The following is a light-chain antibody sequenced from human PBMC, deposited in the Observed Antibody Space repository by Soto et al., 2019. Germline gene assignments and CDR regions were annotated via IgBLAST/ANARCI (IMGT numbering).Light chain of an antibody. CDR1: SSNIGTNY. V-gene: IGLV1-47*01. Sequence: QSVLTQPPSASGTLGQRVTISCSGGSSNIGTNYVYWYQHLAGAAPKLLIYRNNQRPSGVPERFSGSRSGTSASLAISGLRSEDESDYYCAAWDDSLSGYVFGTGTKVTVL. CDR2: RNN. J-gene: IGLJ1*01. CDR3: AAWDDSLSGYV.